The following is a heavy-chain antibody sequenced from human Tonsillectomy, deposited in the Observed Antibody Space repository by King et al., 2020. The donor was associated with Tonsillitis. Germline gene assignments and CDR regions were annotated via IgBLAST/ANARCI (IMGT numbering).Heavy chain of an antibody. J-gene: IGHJ4*02. CDR2: IKEDGSEK. D-gene: IGHD3-10*01. CDR1: GFTFSTYW. Sequence: VQLVESGGGLVQPGGSLRLSRAASGFTFSTYWMSWVRQAPGKGLEWVANIKEDGSEKYYVDSVKGRFTISRDNAKNSLYLQMNSLRAEDTAVYYCAREVGRFGELLSVYWGQGTLVTVSS. CDR3: AREVGRFGELLSVY. V-gene: IGHV3-7*01.